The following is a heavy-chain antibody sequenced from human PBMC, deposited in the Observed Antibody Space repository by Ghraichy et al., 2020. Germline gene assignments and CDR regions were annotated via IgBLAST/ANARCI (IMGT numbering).Heavy chain of an antibody. CDR3: ARDHGMAFDI. V-gene: IGHV3-30*04. Sequence: GGSLRLSCAASGFTFSSYAMHWVRQAPGKGLEWVAVISYDGSNKYYADSVKGRFTISRDNSKNTLYLQMNSLRAEDTAVYYCARDHGMAFDIWGQGTMVTVSS. CDR1: GFTFSSYA. J-gene: IGHJ3*02. D-gene: IGHD1-14*01. CDR2: ISYDGSNK.